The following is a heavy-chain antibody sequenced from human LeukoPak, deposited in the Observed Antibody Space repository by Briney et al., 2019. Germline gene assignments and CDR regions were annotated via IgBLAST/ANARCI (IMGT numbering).Heavy chain of an antibody. V-gene: IGHV3-23*01. J-gene: IGHJ6*02. D-gene: IGHD2-2*01. CDR2: IGSSAGTT. CDR1: GFTFSSYA. CDR3: ARGEYQLLSHYYGMDV. Sequence: PGGSLRLSCAASGFTFSSYAMAWVRQAPGKGLEWVSTIGSSAGTTLYADSVKGRFTISRDNSKNTLYLQMNSLRAEDTAVYYCARGEYQLLSHYYGMDVWGQGTTVTVSS.